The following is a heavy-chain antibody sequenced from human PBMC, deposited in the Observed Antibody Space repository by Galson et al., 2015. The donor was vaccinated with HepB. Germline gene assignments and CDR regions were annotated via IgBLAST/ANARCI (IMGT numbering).Heavy chain of an antibody. D-gene: IGHD3-10*01. Sequence: SLRLSCAASGFTFSSYSMNWVRQAPGKGLEWVSSISSSSSYIYYADSVKGRFTISRDNAKNSLYLQMNSLRAEDTAVYYCTRDHPNFGDLDYWGQGTLVTVSS. V-gene: IGHV3-21*01. CDR1: GFTFSSYS. J-gene: IGHJ4*02. CDR2: ISSSSSYI. CDR3: TRDHPNFGDLDY.